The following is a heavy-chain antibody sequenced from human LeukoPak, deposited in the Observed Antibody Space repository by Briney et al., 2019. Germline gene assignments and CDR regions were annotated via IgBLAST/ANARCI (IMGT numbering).Heavy chain of an antibody. D-gene: IGHD3-16*01. CDR1: GGSISSYY. CDR3: ARCSGGRGGLYYFDY. J-gene: IGHJ4*02. Sequence: PSETLSLTCTVSGGSISSYYWSWIRQPPGKGLEWIGYIYYSGSTNYNPSLKSRVTISVDTSKNQFSLKLSSVTAADTAVYYCARCSGGRGGLYYFDYWGQGTLVTVSS. CDR2: IYYSGST. V-gene: IGHV4-59*01.